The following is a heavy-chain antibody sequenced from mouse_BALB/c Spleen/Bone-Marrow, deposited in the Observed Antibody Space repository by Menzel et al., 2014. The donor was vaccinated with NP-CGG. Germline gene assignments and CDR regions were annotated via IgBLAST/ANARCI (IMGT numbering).Heavy chain of an antibody. D-gene: IGHD2-3*01. J-gene: IGHJ3*01. CDR1: GFNIKDTY. V-gene: IGHV14-3*02. CDR2: IDPANGNT. Sequence: VQLQQSGAELVKPGASVKSSCTASGFNIKDTYMHWVKQRPEQGLEWIGRIDPANGNTKYDPKFQGKASITADTSSNTAYLQLSSLTSEDTAVYYCAPIYDGYYVAWFAYWGQGTLVTVSA. CDR3: APIYDGYYVAWFAY.